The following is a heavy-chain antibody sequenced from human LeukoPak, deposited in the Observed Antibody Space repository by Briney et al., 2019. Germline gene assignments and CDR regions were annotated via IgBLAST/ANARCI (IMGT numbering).Heavy chain of an antibody. D-gene: IGHD3-10*01. CDR2: IYSGGST. CDR1: GFTVSSNY. V-gene: IGHV3-66*01. J-gene: IGHJ4*02. CDR3: ARGSRLLWFGELLSTHDY. Sequence: PGGSLRLSCAASGFTVSSNYMSWVRQAPGKGLEWVSVIYSGGSTYYADSVKGRFTISRDNSKNTLYLQMNSLRAEDTAVYYCARGSRLLWFGELLSTHDYWGQGTLVTVSS.